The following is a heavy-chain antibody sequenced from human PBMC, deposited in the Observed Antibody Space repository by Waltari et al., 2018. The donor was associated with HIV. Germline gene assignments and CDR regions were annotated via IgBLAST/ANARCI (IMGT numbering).Heavy chain of an antibody. D-gene: IGHD2-2*01. Sequence: QVQLKQRGAGLLKPSATLSLPCAVYGGSSSGYYSGRIRSPPGKGLEWIGEINHSGSTNYNPSLKNRVTISVDTSKNQFSLKLSSVTAADTAVYYCARTGVVPAAVDAFDIWGQGTMVTVSS. CDR2: INHSGST. CDR1: GGSSSGYY. CDR3: ARTGVVPAAVDAFDI. J-gene: IGHJ3*02. V-gene: IGHV4-34*01.